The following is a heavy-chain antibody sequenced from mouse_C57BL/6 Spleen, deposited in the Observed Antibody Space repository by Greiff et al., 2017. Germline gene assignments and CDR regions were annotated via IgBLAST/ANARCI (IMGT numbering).Heavy chain of an antibody. J-gene: IGHJ2*01. Sequence: EVKLMESGGDLVKPGGSLKLSCAASGFTFSSYGMSWVRQTPDKRLEWVATISSGGSYTYYPDSVKGRFTISRDNAKNTLYLQMSSLKSEDTAMYYWASRGYGSSFDYWGQGTTLTVSS. CDR1: GFTFSSYG. CDR2: ISSGGSYT. D-gene: IGHD1-1*01. CDR3: ASRGYGSSFDY. V-gene: IGHV5-6*02.